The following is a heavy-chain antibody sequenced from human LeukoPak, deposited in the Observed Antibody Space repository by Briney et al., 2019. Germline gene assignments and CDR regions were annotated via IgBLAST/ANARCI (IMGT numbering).Heavy chain of an antibody. CDR3: ARDPDYGSGSYYSDY. Sequence: SVKVSCKASGGTFSSYAISWVRQAPGQGLEWMGRIIPILGIANYAQKFQGRVTITADKSTSTAYMELSSLRSEDTAVYYCARDPDYGSGSYYSDYWGQGTLVTVSS. V-gene: IGHV1-69*04. J-gene: IGHJ4*02. CDR1: GGTFSSYA. CDR2: IIPILGIA. D-gene: IGHD3-10*01.